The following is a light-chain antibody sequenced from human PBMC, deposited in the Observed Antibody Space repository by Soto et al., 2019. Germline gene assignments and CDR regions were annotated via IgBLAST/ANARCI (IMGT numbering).Light chain of an antibody. CDR3: QQSYSTPLT. Sequence: DIQMTQSPSSLSASVGDRVTITCRARQSISSNLNWYQQKPGKAPRLLIYAASSLQSGVPSRFSGGGSGTDYTLTISSLQPEDFATYSSQQSYSTPLTYGGGAKVDIK. J-gene: IGKJ4*01. V-gene: IGKV1-39*01. CDR1: QSISSN. CDR2: AAS.